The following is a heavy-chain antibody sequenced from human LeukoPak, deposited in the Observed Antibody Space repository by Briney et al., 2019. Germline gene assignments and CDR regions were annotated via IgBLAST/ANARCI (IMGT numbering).Heavy chain of an antibody. V-gene: IGHV4-59*01. Sequence: SETLSLTCTVSGGPISSYYWSWIRQPPGKGLEWIGYIYYSGSTNYNPSLKSRVTISVDTSKNQFSLKLGSVTAADTAVYYCARTTPRGNYYYYYMDVWGKGTTVTVSS. CDR1: GGPISSYY. CDR3: ARTTPRGNYYYYYMDV. D-gene: IGHD1-1*01. J-gene: IGHJ6*03. CDR2: IYYSGST.